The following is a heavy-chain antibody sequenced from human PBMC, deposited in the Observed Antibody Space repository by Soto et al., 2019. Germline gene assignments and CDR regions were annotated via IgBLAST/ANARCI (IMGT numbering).Heavy chain of an antibody. D-gene: IGHD2-21*02. CDR2: IYYTGST. Sequence: PSETLSLTCTVSGGSFSSGDYCLSWIRQPPGKGLEWIGYIYYTGSTYYNPSLESRVTISIDTSKNQFSLKLSSVTAADTAVYYCARVKVTYRPLDYWGQGTLVTVSS. CDR1: GGSFSSGDYC. J-gene: IGHJ4*02. V-gene: IGHV4-30-4*01. CDR3: ARVKVTYRPLDY.